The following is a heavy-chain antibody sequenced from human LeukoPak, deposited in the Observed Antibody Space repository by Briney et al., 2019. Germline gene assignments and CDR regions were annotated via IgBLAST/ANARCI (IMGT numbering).Heavy chain of an antibody. CDR3: ASNSMVRGGQYYYYGMDV. D-gene: IGHD3-10*01. Sequence: SVKVSCKASGGTFISYAISWVRQAPGQGLEWMGGIIPILGTANYAQKFQGRVTITADESTSTAYMELSSLRSEDTAVYYCASNSMVRGGQYYYYGMDVWGKGTTVTVSS. CDR2: IIPILGTA. V-gene: IGHV1-69*13. CDR1: GGTFISYA. J-gene: IGHJ6*04.